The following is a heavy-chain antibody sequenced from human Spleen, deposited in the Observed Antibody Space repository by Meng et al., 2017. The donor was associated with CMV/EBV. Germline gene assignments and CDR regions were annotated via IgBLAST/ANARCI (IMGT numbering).Heavy chain of an antibody. CDR3: ARTRYCSSTSCYSRNDFWSGNNWFDP. Sequence: ASVKVSCKASGYTFTNYGITWVRQAPGQGLEWMGWISAYSGNTNYAQKFQGRVTMTTDTSTNTAYMELRSLRSDDTAVYFCARTRYCSSTSCYSRNDFWSGNNWFDPWGQGTLVTVSS. CDR1: GYTFTNYG. V-gene: IGHV1-18*01. CDR2: ISAYSGNT. J-gene: IGHJ5*02. D-gene: IGHD2-2*02.